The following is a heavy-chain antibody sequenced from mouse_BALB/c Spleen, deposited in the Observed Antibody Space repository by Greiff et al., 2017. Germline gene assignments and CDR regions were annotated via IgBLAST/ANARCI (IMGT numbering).Heavy chain of an antibody. J-gene: IGHJ2*01. D-gene: IGHD4-1*01. CDR2: ISSGGGNT. Sequence: EVMLVESGGGLVKPGGSLKLSCAASGFTFSSYTMSWVRQTPEKRLEWVATISSGGGNTYYPDSVKGRFTISRDNAKNNLYLQMSSLRSEDTALYYCARLLGKDYFDYWGQGTALTVSS. CDR1: GFTFSSYT. CDR3: ARLLGKDYFDY. V-gene: IGHV5-9*03.